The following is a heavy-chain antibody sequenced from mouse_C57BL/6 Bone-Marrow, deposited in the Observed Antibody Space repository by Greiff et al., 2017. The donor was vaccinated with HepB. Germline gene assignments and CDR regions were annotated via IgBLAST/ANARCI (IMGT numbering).Heavy chain of an antibody. D-gene: IGHD1-1*01. J-gene: IGHJ1*03. CDR3: YSVITTGGANGYCEV. CDR2: INPSNGGT. V-gene: IGHV1-53*01. Sequence: QVQLQQSGTELVKPGASVKLSCKASGYTFTSSWMHWVKQRPGQGLEWIGNINPSNGGTNYNEKFKSKATLTVDKSSSTAYMQLNHLTSEDAAVYECYSVITTGGANGYCEVGGTGTTVTVTA. CDR1: GYTFTSSW.